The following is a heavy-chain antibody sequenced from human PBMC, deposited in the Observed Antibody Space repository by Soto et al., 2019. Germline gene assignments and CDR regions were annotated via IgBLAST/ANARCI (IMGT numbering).Heavy chain of an antibody. Sequence: GGSLRLSCAASGFTFSSYDMHWVRQATGKGLEWVSAIGTAGATYYPGSVKGRFTISRENAKNSLYLQMNSLRAGDTAVYYCARGYYDFWSGYESRGYMDVWGKGTTVTVSS. CDR2: IGTAGAT. J-gene: IGHJ6*03. CDR1: GFTFSSYD. V-gene: IGHV3-13*01. D-gene: IGHD3-3*01. CDR3: ARGYYDFWSGYESRGYMDV.